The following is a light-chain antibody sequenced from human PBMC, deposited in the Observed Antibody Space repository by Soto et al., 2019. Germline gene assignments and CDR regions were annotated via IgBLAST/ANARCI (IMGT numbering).Light chain of an antibody. CDR1: QSITNY. V-gene: IGKV1-39*01. CDR3: QQSDSYPYT. J-gene: IGKJ2*01. CDR2: AAS. Sequence: DIQMTQSPSSLSLSVGDRVTITCRASQSITNYLNWYQQKPGKAPKLLVYAASSLQSGFPSRFSANGSGTDFTRTISSLQPEDFASYYCQQSDSYPYTFGQVTKLEIK.